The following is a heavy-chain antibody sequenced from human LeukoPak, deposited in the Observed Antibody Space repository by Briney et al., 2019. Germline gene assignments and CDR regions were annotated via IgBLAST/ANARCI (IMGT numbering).Heavy chain of an antibody. Sequence: PGGSLRLSCAASGVTLIDHHMDWVRQAPGKGLEWVGRTRDKARGYRTEYAASVKDRFTISRDDSKTLVYLQMNSLKIEDTAVYYCARDGQEGDNSAFDIWGQGTVVTVYS. CDR3: ARDGQEGDNSAFDI. D-gene: IGHD3-22*01. CDR1: GVTLIDHH. CDR2: TRDKARGYRT. J-gene: IGHJ3*02. V-gene: IGHV3-72*01.